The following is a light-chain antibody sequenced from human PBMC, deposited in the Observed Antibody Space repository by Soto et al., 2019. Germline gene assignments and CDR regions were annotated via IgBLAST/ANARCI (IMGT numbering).Light chain of an antibody. Sequence: IQLTQSPSSLSASVGDRVTITCRASESISNYLNLYHQKPGKAPYLLIYAASSLQSGVPSRFSGSGSGTEFTLSISSLQPEDFGTYYCQQTYITPFTFGQGTRRDI. V-gene: IGKV1-39*01. CDR3: QQTYITPFT. CDR2: AAS. CDR1: ESISNY. J-gene: IGKJ5*01.